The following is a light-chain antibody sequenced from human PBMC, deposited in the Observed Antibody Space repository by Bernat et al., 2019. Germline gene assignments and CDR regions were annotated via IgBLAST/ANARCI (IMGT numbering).Light chain of an antibody. J-gene: IGLJ2*01. CDR2: YDN. Sequence: SYVLTQPPSVSLAPGNTARLTYGGNQIGSKSVHWYQQKPGQAPVLVIYYDNNRPSGIPERFSGSNSGDTATLTISRVEAGDEADYYCQVWDTTTDHVIFGGGTKLTVL. CDR3: QVWDTTTDHVI. V-gene: IGLV3-21*04. CDR1: QIGSKS.